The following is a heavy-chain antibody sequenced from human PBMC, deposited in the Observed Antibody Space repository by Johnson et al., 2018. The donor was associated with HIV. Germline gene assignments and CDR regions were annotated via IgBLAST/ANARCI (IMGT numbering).Heavy chain of an antibody. CDR2: ISYDGSHK. Sequence: QVQLVESGGGLVQPGGSLRLSCAASGFTFSNYAMHWVRQAPGKGLAWVAVISYDGSHKYYAASVKGRFTIPSDNSKNSLYLQMNSLTGEATAVYYCSRDPLAYDNFWSGSLHAFDIWGQGTKVTVSS. V-gene: IGHV3-30*04. D-gene: IGHD3-3*01. CDR3: SRDPLAYDNFWSGSLHAFDI. J-gene: IGHJ3*02. CDR1: GFTFSNYA.